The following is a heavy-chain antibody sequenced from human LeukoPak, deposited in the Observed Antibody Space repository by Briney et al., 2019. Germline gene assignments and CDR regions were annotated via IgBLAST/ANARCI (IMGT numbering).Heavy chain of an antibody. CDR1: GYTFTGYY. V-gene: IGHV1-2*02. D-gene: IGHD1-26*01. J-gene: IGHJ4*02. CDR2: IDPNSGGT. CDR3: AKDLGSGSYQPSDY. Sequence: ASVKVSCKTSGYTFTGYYMHWVRQAPGQGLEWMGWIDPNSGGTNYAQRFQGRVAMTRDTSISTVYMELSSLRSDDTAVHYCAKDLGSGSYQPSDYWGQGTLVTVSS.